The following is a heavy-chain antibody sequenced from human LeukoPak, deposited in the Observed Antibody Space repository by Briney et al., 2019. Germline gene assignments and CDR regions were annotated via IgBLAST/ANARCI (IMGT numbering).Heavy chain of an antibody. CDR3: AFGSGSYDPYFDY. CDR1: GFTFGTFW. V-gene: IGHV3-7*01. CDR2: INQDGSAK. Sequence: PGGSLRLSCAASGFTFGTFWMTWVRQAPGKGLEWVGNINQDGSAKYYVDSVKGRFTISRDNARNSLYLQMNSLRAEDAAVYYCAFGSGSYDPYFDYWGQGTLVTVSS. J-gene: IGHJ4*02. D-gene: IGHD3-10*01.